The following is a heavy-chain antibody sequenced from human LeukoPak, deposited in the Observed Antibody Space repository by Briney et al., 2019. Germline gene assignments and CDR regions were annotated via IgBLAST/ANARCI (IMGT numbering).Heavy chain of an antibody. V-gene: IGHV4-61*08. Sequence: SETLSLTCTVSGGSISSGGYYWSWIRQHPGKGLEWIGYIYYSGSTNYNPSLKSRVTIPVDTSKNQFSLKLSSVTAADTAVYYCARQGYDILSRSPGFDYWGQGTLVTVSS. D-gene: IGHD3-9*01. CDR2: IYYSGST. CDR1: GGSISSGGYY. J-gene: IGHJ4*02. CDR3: ARQGYDILSRSPGFDY.